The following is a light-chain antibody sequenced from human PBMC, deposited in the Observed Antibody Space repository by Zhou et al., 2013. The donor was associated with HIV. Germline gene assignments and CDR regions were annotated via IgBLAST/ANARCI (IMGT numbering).Light chain of an antibody. CDR2: GAS. J-gene: IGKJ1*01. CDR3: QQYSNWPLT. CDR1: QSVSSNY. Sequence: EFVLTQSPGTLSLSPGERATLSCRTSQSVSSNYLAWYQQKPGQAPRLLIYGASSRATGIPDRFSGSGSGTEFTLSISSLQSEDFAVYYCQQYSNWPLTFGQGPRWKSN. V-gene: IGKV3-20*01.